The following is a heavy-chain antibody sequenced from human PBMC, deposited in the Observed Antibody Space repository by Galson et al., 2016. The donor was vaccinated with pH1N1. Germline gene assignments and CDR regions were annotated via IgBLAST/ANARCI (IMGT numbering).Heavy chain of an antibody. CDR1: GFTFGTYG. V-gene: IGHV3-23*01. CDR2: ISRVDDT. J-gene: IGHJ4*02. D-gene: IGHD2-2*02. CDR3: AKDLCSGASCYTVWEVRDFDY. Sequence: SLRLSCAASGFTFGTYGMSWVRQAPGKGLEWVSSISRVDDTYYADSVKGRFTISRDNSKNSLFLQMSSLAADDTALYYCAKDLCSGASCYTVWEVRDFDYWGPGTLVTVSS.